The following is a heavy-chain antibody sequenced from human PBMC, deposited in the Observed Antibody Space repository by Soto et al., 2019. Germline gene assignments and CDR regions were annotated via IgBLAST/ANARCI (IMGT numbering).Heavy chain of an antibody. CDR2: ISSSSSYI. Sequence: GGSLRLSCAASGFTFSSYSINWVRQAPGKGLEWVSSISSSSSYIYYADSVKGRFTISRDNAKNSLYLQMNSLRAEDTAVYYCARDVNYDYVWGSYRYTGTNNWFDPWGQGTLVTVSS. V-gene: IGHV3-21*01. D-gene: IGHD3-16*02. CDR1: GFTFSSYS. J-gene: IGHJ5*02. CDR3: ARDVNYDYVWGSYRYTGTNNWFDP.